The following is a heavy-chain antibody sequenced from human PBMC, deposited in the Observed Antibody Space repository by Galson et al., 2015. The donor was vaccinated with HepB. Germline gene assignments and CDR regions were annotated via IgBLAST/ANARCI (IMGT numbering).Heavy chain of an antibody. D-gene: IGHD5-18*01. J-gene: IGHJ4*02. CDR1: GFTFSSYA. CDR2: ISGSGGST. CDR3: AKDLAMVFFFDY. Sequence: SLRLSCAASGFTFSSYAMSWVRQAPGKGLEWVSAISGSGGSTYYADSVKGRFTISRDNSKNTLYLQMNSLRAEDTAVYYCAKDLAMVFFFDYWGQGTLVTVSS. V-gene: IGHV3-23*01.